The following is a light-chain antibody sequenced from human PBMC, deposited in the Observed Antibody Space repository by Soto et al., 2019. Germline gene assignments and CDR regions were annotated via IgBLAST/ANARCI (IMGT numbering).Light chain of an antibody. Sequence: QSVLTQPASVSGSPGQSITLSCTGTSSDIGHYDYVSWYQQHPGKAPKLMIYHVTKRPSGVPDRFSGSKSGNTASLTISGLQAEDEADYYCCSFAGLFGGGTKLTVL. CDR2: HVT. J-gene: IGLJ2*01. V-gene: IGLV2-14*03. CDR1: SSDIGHYDY. CDR3: CSFAGL.